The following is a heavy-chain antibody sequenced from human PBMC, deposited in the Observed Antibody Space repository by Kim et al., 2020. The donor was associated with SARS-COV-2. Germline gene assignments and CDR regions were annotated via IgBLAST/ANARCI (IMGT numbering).Heavy chain of an antibody. CDR3: ARVLGDDFWSGCGRGYFDL. V-gene: IGHV4-4*07. D-gene: IGHD3-3*01. Sequence: SETLSLTCTVSGGSISSYYWSWIRQPAGEGLEWIGRIYTSGSTNYNPSLKSRVTMSVDTSKNQFSLKLSSVTAADTAVYYCARVLGDDFWSGCGRGYFDLWGRGPLVTVSS. CDR1: GGSISSYY. J-gene: IGHJ2*01. CDR2: IYTSGST.